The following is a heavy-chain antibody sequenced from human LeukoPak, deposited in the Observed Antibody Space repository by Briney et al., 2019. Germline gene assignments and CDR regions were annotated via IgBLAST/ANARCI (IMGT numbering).Heavy chain of an antibody. D-gene: IGHD6-19*01. V-gene: IGHV3-30*02. CDR1: GFTFSSYG. CDR2: IQYNGGSK. Sequence: PGGSLRLSCAASGFTFSSYGTHWVRQAPGKGLEWVAFIQYNGGSKYYADSVKGRFTISRDNSKNTLYLQMNSLGTEDTAVYYCAPRGVAVAGPFDYWGQGTLVTVSS. CDR3: APRGVAVAGPFDY. J-gene: IGHJ4*02.